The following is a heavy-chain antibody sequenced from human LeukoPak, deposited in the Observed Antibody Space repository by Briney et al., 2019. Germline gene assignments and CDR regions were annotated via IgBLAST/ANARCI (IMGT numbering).Heavy chain of an antibody. CDR3: ARRDGGAFDI. D-gene: IGHD4-23*01. J-gene: IGHJ3*02. V-gene: IGHV4-59*08. CDR2: IYYSGST. Sequence: SETLSLTCTVSGGSIRSYYWSWLRQPPGKGLEWIGYIYYSGSTNYNPSLKSRVTISVDTSKNQFSLKLSSVTAADTAVYYCARRDGGAFDIWGQGTMVTVSS. CDR1: GGSIRSYY.